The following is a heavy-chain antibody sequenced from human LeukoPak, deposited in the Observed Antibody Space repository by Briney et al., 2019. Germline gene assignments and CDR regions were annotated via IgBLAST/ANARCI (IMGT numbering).Heavy chain of an antibody. J-gene: IGHJ4*02. D-gene: IGHD4-11*01. Sequence: GESLKISCKGSGYSFTTYWIGWVRRMPGKGLEWMGIIYPDDSDTRYSPSFQGQVTISADKSISTAYLQWSSLKASDTAMYYCSRPTGLGLFDYWGQGTLVTVSS. CDR2: IYPDDSDT. CDR1: GYSFTTYW. V-gene: IGHV5-51*01. CDR3: SRPTGLGLFDY.